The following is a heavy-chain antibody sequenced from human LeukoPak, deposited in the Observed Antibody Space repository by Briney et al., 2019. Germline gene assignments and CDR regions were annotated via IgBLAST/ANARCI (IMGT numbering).Heavy chain of an antibody. CDR3: VKSSSWYVNWFDP. CDR1: GFTFSSYA. V-gene: IGHV3-64D*06. Sequence: GGSPRLSCSASGFTFSSYAMHWVRQAPGKGLEYVSAISSNGGSTYYADSVKGRFTISRDNSKNTLYLQMSSLRAEDTAVYYCVKSSSWYVNWFDPWGQGTLVTVSS. CDR2: ISSNGGST. J-gene: IGHJ5*02. D-gene: IGHD6-13*01.